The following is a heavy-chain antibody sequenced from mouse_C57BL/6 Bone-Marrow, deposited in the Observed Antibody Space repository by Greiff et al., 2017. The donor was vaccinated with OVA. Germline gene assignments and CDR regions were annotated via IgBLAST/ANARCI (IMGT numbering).Heavy chain of an antibody. Sequence: QVHVKQSGAELARPGASVKLSCKASGYTFTSYGISWVKQRTGQGLEWIGEIYPRSGNTYYNEKFKGKATLTADKSSSTAYMELRSLTSEDSAVYFCARSDYYDYDGRFAYWGQGTLVTVSA. CDR2: IYPRSGNT. J-gene: IGHJ3*01. D-gene: IGHD2-4*01. CDR1: GYTFTSYG. V-gene: IGHV1-81*01. CDR3: ARSDYYDYDGRFAY.